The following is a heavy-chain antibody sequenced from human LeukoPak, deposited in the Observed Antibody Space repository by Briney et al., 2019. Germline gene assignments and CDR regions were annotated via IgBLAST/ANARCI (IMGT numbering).Heavy chain of an antibody. J-gene: IGHJ4*02. CDR2: IYYSGST. V-gene: IGHV4-59*08. CDR1: GGSISSYY. Sequence: SETLSLTCTVSGGSISSYYWSWIRQPPGKGLEWIGYIYYSGSTNYNPSLKSRVTISVDTSKNQFSLKLSSVTAADTAVYYCARGGLDIVVVVAATAFDYWGQGTLVTVSS. CDR3: ARGGLDIVVVVAATAFDY. D-gene: IGHD2-15*01.